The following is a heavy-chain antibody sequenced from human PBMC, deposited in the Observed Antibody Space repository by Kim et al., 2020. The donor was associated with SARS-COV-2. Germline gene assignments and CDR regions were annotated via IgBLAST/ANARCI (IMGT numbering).Heavy chain of an antibody. CDR2: IYPGDSDT. D-gene: IGHD6-19*01. V-gene: IGHV5-51*01. J-gene: IGHJ3*02. CDR3: ARSGVAVAGPDAFDI. CDR1: GYSFTSYW. Sequence: GESLKISCKGSGYSFTSYWIGWVRQMPGKGLEWMGIIYPGDSDTRYSPSFQGQVTISADKSISTAYLQWSSLKASDTAMYYCARSGVAVAGPDAFDIWGQGTMVTVSS.